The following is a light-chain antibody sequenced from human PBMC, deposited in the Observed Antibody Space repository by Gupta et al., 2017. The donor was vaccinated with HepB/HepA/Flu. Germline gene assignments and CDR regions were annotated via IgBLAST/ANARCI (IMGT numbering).Light chain of an antibody. J-gene: IGKJ3*01. CDR3: KQDLPIFS. CDR1: QSLLHSNGNNY. V-gene: IGKV2-28*01. Sequence: DIVMTQSPLSLPVTPGEPASISCRSSQSLLHSNGNNYLDWYLQKPGQSQQLLIYEGSNRASGDTGSFRGGGEKKDFTLKSSRGEDEVGGGYYYKQDLPIFSFGHGTXVDIK. CDR2: EGS.